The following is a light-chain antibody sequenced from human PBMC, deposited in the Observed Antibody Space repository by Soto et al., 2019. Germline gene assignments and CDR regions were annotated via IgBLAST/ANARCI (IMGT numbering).Light chain of an antibody. CDR2: EDN. CDR1: SSDVGSYNL. Sequence: HSALTQPASVSGSPGQSITISCSGTSSDVGSYNLVSWYQQRPGRAPKLLIFEDNKRPSGVSNRFSGSKSVNTAFLTISGLQPEDEADYYCCSYAGRRGSVFGTGTKLTVL. CDR3: CSYAGRRGSV. V-gene: IGLV2-23*01. J-gene: IGLJ1*01.